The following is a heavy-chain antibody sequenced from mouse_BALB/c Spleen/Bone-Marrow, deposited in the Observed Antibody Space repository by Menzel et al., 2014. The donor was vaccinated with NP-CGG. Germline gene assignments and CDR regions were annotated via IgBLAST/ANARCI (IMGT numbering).Heavy chain of an antibody. V-gene: IGHV14-3*02. D-gene: IGHD2-1*01. Sequence: DVKLVESGAELVKPGASVKLSCTASGFNIKDTYMHWVKQRPEQGLEWIGRIDPANGNTKYDPKFQGKATITADTSSNTAYLQLSSLTSEGTAVYYCARNGNYGAWFAYWGQGTLVTVSA. CDR3: ARNGNYGAWFAY. J-gene: IGHJ3*01. CDR2: IDPANGNT. CDR1: GFNIKDTY.